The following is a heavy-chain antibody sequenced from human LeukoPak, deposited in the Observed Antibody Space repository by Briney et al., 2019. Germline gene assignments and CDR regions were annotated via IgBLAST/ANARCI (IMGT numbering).Heavy chain of an antibody. CDR2: ISGSGGST. J-gene: IGHJ5*02. D-gene: IGHD2-15*01. Sequence: GGSLRLSCAASGFTFSSYAINWVRQAPGKGLEWVSAISGSGGSTYYADSVKGRFTISRDNSQNTLYLQMNSLRAEDTAVYYCARVKVAATWFDPWGQGTLVTASS. CDR1: GFTFSSYA. CDR3: ARVKVAATWFDP. V-gene: IGHV3-23*01.